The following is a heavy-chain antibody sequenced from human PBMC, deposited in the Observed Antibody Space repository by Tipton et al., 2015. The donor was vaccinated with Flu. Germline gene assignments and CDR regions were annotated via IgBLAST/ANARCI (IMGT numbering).Heavy chain of an antibody. D-gene: IGHD4-11*01. Sequence: LVKPSETLSLTCGVSGDSIRSSNYYWGWIRQPPGKGLEWIGNTFHSGNTYLNPSLKSRVTISIDTSRNQFSLKLNSVTAADTAVYYCARRDYSNYVSEPKNWFDPWGQGALVTVSS. V-gene: IGHV4-39*07. CDR2: TFHSGNT. J-gene: IGHJ5*02. CDR3: ARRDYSNYVSEPKNWFDP. CDR1: GDSIRSSNYY.